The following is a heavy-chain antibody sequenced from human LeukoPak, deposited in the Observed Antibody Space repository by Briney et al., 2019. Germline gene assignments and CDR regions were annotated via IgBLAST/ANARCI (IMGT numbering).Heavy chain of an antibody. CDR2: INPNSGGT. D-gene: IGHD6-19*01. CDR3: AAASMLTGIAVAGTTSD. Sequence: GASVKVSCKASGYTFTGYYMHWVRQAPGQGLEWMGWINPNSGGTNHAQKFQGRVTMTRDTSISTAYMELSRLRSDDTAVYYCAAASMLTGIAVAGTTSDWGQGTLVTVSS. J-gene: IGHJ4*02. CDR1: GYTFTGYY. V-gene: IGHV1-2*02.